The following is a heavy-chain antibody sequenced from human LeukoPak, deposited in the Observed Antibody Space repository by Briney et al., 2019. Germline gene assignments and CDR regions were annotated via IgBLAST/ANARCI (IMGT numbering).Heavy chain of an antibody. CDR3: ARNTTVTDWYFDL. V-gene: IGHV4-39*01. J-gene: IGHJ2*01. D-gene: IGHD4-17*01. CDR1: GGAISSSSHY. CDR2: IYHSGST. Sequence: PSETLSLTCTVPGGAISSSSHYWGWIRQPPGKGLEWIGSIYHSGSTVYNPSLKSRVAISVDTSRNQFSLKLNSVTASDTAVYYCARNTTVTDWYFDLWGRGTLVTVSS.